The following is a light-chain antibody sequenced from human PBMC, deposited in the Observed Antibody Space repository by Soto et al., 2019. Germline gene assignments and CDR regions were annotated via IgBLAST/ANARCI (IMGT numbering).Light chain of an antibody. CDR2: DAS. Sequence: EIVLTQSPATLSLSPGERATLSCRASQSVSNYLAWYQQKPGQAPRLLIYDASNRAAGVPARFSGSGSGTDFTLTISSLEPEDFAVYYCQQRSIWVTFGGGTKVEIK. CDR3: QQRSIWVT. V-gene: IGKV3-11*01. J-gene: IGKJ4*01. CDR1: QSVSNY.